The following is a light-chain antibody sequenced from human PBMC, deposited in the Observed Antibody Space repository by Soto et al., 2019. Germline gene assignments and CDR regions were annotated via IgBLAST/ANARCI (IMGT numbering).Light chain of an antibody. CDR2: DVS. CDR1: QSVSNS. Sequence: EIVLTQSPATLSLSPGERATLSCWASQSVSNSLAWYQQRPGQSPSLLIYDVSTRATGIPARFGRSGSGTDFTLTISSLETEYFAVYYCQQRTNWPLTFGGGTKVEI. J-gene: IGKJ4*01. V-gene: IGKV3-11*01. CDR3: QQRTNWPLT.